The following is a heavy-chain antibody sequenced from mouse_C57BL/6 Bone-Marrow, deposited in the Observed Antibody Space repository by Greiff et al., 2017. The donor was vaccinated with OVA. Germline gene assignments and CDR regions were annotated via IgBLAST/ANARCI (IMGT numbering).Heavy chain of an antibody. CDR1: GFTFSDYG. J-gene: IGHJ2*01. D-gene: IGHD2-4*01. CDR3: ARTDYDGGGYFDY. CDR2: ISSGSSTI. V-gene: IGHV5-17*01. Sequence: EVKLMESGGGLVKPGGSLKLSCAASGFTFSDYGMHWVRQAPEKGLEWVAYISSGSSTIYYADTVKGRFTISRDHAKNTLFLHMTSLSSEDTAMYYCARTDYDGGGYFDYWGQGTTLTVSS.